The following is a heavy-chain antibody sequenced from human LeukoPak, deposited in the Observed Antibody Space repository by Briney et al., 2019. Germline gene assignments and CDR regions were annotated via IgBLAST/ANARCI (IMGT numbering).Heavy chain of an antibody. CDR2: IKQDGSEK. D-gene: IGHD3-3*01. CDR1: GFTFSSYW. J-gene: IGHJ4*02. Sequence: GGSLRLSCAASGFTFSSYWMSWVRQAPGKGLEWVANIKQDGSEKYYVDSVKGRFTISRDNAKNSLYLQMNSLRAGDTAVYYCARYILYDFWSGGYFDYWGQGTLVTVSS. CDR3: ARYILYDFWSGGYFDY. V-gene: IGHV3-7*01.